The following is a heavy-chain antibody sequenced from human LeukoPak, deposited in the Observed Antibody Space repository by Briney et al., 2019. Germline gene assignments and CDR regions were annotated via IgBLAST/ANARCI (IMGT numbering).Heavy chain of an antibody. CDR3: AKAGSYWDFDY. CDR2: ISGSGGIT. Sequence: GGSLRLSCAASGFTFSIYAMSWVRQAPGKGLEWVSGISGSGGITYYADSVKGRFTISRDNSKNTLYLQMNSLRAGDTALYYCAKAGSYWDFDYWGQGTLVTVSS. J-gene: IGHJ4*02. D-gene: IGHD1-26*01. CDR1: GFTFSIYA. V-gene: IGHV3-23*01.